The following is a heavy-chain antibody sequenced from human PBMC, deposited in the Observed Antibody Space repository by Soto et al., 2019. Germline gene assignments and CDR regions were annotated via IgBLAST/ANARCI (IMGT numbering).Heavy chain of an antibody. Sequence: VPLQESGPGLVKSSEILSLTCTVSGGSISSYYWAWIRQPVGKGLEYIGRIYTSDSTNYNPSFNSRVTMSVDASKNQFSLQMSSVTAADTAVYYCASLVYSSGCYYFDYWGPGAVVTVSS. CDR3: ASLVYSSGCYYFDY. V-gene: IGHV4-4*07. CDR2: IYTSDST. D-gene: IGHD6-19*01. CDR1: GGSISSYY. J-gene: IGHJ4*02.